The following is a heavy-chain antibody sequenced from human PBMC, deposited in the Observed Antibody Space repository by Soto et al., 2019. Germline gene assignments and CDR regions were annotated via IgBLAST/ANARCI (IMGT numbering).Heavy chain of an antibody. J-gene: IGHJ3*02. Sequence: GGSLRLSCAASGFTFSSYAMSWVRQAPGKGLEWVSGISGSGGSTYYADSVKGRFTISRDNSKNTLYLQMNSLRAEDTAVYYCAKDWHGWSGYNAFDIWGQGTMVTVSS. CDR1: GFTFSSYA. V-gene: IGHV3-23*01. D-gene: IGHD3-3*01. CDR3: AKDWHGWSGYNAFDI. CDR2: ISGSGGST.